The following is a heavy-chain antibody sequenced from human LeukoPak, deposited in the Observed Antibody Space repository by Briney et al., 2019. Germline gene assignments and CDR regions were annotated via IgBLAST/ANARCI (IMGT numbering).Heavy chain of an antibody. D-gene: IGHD3-16*02. V-gene: IGHV4-39*07. CDR1: GGSIGRGSYY. CDR2: IYYSGST. CDR3: ASSPDFDDYVWGSYRSRLAMVGY. Sequence: SETLSLTCSVSGGSIGRGSYYWGWIRQSPGKGLEWIGSIYYSGSTNYNPSLKSRVTISVDTSKNQFSLKLSSVTAADTAVYYCASSPDFDDYVWGSYRSRLAMVGYWGQGTLVTVSS. J-gene: IGHJ4*02.